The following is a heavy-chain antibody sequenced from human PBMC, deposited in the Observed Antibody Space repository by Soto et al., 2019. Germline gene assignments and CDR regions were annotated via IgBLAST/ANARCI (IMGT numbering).Heavy chain of an antibody. CDR1: GYTFTNYG. Sequence: QVQLVQSGAEVKKPGASVTVSCKASGYTFTNYGINWVRQAPGQGLEWIGWISAYSGHTNYAQKLQDRVTMTTDTSTSTAYMELRSLRSDDTAVYYCARRPHLADNVELDYWGQGTLVTVSS. V-gene: IGHV1-18*01. D-gene: IGHD6-19*01. CDR2: ISAYSGHT. CDR3: ARRPHLADNVELDY. J-gene: IGHJ4*02.